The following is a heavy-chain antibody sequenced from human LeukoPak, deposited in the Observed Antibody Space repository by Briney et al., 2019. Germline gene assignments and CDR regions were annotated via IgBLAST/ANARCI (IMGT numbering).Heavy chain of an antibody. J-gene: IGHJ4*02. CDR1: GGSISGYY. CDR3: ARDLTFDY. Sequence: SETLSLTCTVSGGSISGYYWSWIRQPPGKGLEWIGYIHYSGETNYNPSLSSRATIAMDTSKNQFSLNLRSVTAADTAVYYCARDLTFDYWGQGALVTVSS. CDR2: IHYSGET. V-gene: IGHV4-59*12.